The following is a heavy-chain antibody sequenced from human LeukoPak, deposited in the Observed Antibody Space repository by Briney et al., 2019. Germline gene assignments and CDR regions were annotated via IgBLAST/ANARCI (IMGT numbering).Heavy chain of an antibody. Sequence: PSETLSLTCTVSGDSMNSNYWSWIRQPPGKGLEWIGWIYSSGSTNYNPSLKTRVTISIDTSKNQFSLKLRSVTAADTAVYYCARSDYGSGGKYWGQVTLVTVSS. D-gene: IGHD3-10*01. CDR3: ARSDYGSGGKY. CDR1: GDSMNSNY. V-gene: IGHV4-59*01. J-gene: IGHJ4*02. CDR2: IYSSGST.